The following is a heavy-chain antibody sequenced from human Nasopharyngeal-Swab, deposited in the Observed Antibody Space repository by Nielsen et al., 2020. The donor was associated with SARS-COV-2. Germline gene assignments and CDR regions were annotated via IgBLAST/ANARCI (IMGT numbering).Heavy chain of an antibody. V-gene: IGHV3-74*01. Sequence: GESLKISCAASGFTFSSYWMHWVRQAPGKGLVWVSRINSDGSSTSYADSVKGRFTISRDNAKNTLYLQMNSLRAEDTAVYYCARDRNDDGYFDYWGQGTLVTVSS. D-gene: IGHD1-1*01. CDR2: INSDGSST. CDR3: ARDRNDDGYFDY. J-gene: IGHJ4*02. CDR1: GFTFSSYW.